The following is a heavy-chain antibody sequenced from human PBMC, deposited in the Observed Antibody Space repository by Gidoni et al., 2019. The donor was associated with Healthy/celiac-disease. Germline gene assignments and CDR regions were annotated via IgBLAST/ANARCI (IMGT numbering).Heavy chain of an antibody. CDR2: LSYDGSDK. CDR3: ARDSVGTTVIDIFDY. D-gene: IGHD4-17*01. V-gene: IGHV3-30-3*01. Sequence: QVQLVESGGGVVQPGRSLRLPCAASGFTFSSHAMHWVRQAPGQGLEWVAVLSYDGSDKYYADSVKGRFTISRDNSKNTLYLQMNSLRAEDTAVYYCARDSVGTTVIDIFDYWGQGTLVTVSS. J-gene: IGHJ4*02. CDR1: GFTFSSHA.